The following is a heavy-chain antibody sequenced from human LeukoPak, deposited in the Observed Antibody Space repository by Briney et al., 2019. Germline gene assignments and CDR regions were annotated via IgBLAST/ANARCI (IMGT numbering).Heavy chain of an antibody. CDR3: ARSIIIVPNTSYYYYYMDV. Sequence: GASVKVSCKASGYTFTSHALHWVRQAPGESLEWMAWINGATGNTEYSQKFQARLTITRDTSASTAYMELSSLRSEDTAVYYCARSIIIVPNTSYYYYYMDVWGQGTTVTVSS. J-gene: IGHJ6*02. CDR2: INGATGNT. D-gene: IGHD2/OR15-2a*01. CDR1: GYTFTSHA. V-gene: IGHV1-3*01.